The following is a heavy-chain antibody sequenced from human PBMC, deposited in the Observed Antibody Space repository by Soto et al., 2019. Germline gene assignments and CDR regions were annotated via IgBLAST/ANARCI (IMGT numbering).Heavy chain of an antibody. CDR1: GFTVSSNY. CDR3: ARLRYGKDIVVVVAATRPYYYYMDV. V-gene: IGHV3-53*04. CDR2: IYSGGST. J-gene: IGHJ6*03. D-gene: IGHD2-15*01. Sequence: GGSLRLSCAASGFTVSSNYMSWVRQAPGKGLEWVSVIYSGGSTYYADSVKGRFTISRHNSKNTLYLQMNSLRAEDTAVYYCARLRYGKDIVVVVAATRPYYYYMDVWGKGTTVTVSS.